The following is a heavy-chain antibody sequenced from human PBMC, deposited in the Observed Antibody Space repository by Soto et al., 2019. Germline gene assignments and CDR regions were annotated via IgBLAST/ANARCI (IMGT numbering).Heavy chain of an antibody. CDR2: IYYSGST. Sequence: SETLSLTGIVSGCSISTGIYYGSWIHHPPGKGLQWIGYIYYSGSTHYNPSLKSRVTISVDTSKNQFSLKRNSVTAADTALYYIPRPARSPRYSYDRSDRPFSFDYWGQGAMATVSS. CDR1: GCSISTGIYY. V-gene: IGHV4-30-4*01. D-gene: IGHD3-22*01. J-gene: IGHJ4*02. CDR3: PRPARSPRYSYDRSDRPFSFDY.